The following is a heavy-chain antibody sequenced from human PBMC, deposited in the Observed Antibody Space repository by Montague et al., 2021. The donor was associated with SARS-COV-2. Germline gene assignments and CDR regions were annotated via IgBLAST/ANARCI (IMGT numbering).Heavy chain of an antibody. Sequence: SETLSLTCTVSGGSISSYYWSWIRQPAGKGLEWIGRIYPSGSTKXXPSLKSRVTMSVDTSKNQFSLKLSSMTAADTAVYYCARDLMTILFMVNYYGMDVWGQGTTVTVSS. D-gene: IGHD4/OR15-4a*01. CDR1: GGSISSYY. CDR2: IYPSGST. V-gene: IGHV4-4*07. J-gene: IGHJ6*02. CDR3: ARDLMTILFMVNYYGMDV.